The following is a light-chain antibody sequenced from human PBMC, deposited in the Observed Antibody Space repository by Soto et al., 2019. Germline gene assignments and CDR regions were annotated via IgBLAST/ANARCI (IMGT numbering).Light chain of an antibody. CDR2: DVS. Sequence: DIQMTQSPSTLSASVGDRVTMTFRASQSIGTWVAWYQQKPGEAPKFLLYDVSTLDSGVPSRFSGSGSGTEFTLTISGLQPDDFATYYCQQYSSFSWTFGQGTKVDIK. V-gene: IGKV1-5*01. CDR1: QSIGTW. J-gene: IGKJ1*01. CDR3: QQYSSFSWT.